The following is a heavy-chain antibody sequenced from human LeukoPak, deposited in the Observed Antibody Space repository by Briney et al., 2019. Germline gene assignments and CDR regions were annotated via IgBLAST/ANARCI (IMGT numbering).Heavy chain of an antibody. D-gene: IGHD6-13*01. V-gene: IGHV3-64*01. CDR2: ISSNGGST. CDR3: AKEVYRQQVVQN. Sequence: PGGSLRLSCVASGFTFSNNPMHWVRQAPGKGLQYLSAISSNGGSTYYANSVKGRFTISRDNSKNTLYLQMGSLRTEDMAVYFCAKEVYRQQVVQNWGQGTLVTVSS. J-gene: IGHJ4*02. CDR1: GFTFSNNP.